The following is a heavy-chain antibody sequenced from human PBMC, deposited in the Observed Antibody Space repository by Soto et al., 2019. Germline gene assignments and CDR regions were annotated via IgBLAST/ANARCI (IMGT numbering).Heavy chain of an antibody. D-gene: IGHD3-22*01. CDR2: IYYSGST. V-gene: IGHV4-31*03. CDR1: GGSISSGGYY. Sequence: PSETLSLTCTVSGGSISSGGYYWSWIRQHPGKGLEWIGYIYYSGSTYYDPSLKSRVTISVDTSKNQFSLKLSSVTAADTAVYYCATASYDSSGYYQTYYFDYWGQGTLVTVSS. J-gene: IGHJ4*02. CDR3: ATASYDSSGYYQTYYFDY.